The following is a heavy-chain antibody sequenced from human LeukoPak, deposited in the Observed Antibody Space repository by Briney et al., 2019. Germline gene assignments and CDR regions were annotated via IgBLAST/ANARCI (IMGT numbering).Heavy chain of an antibody. J-gene: IGHJ4*02. CDR3: AKTSVGARYFDY. D-gene: IGHD4-17*01. CDR1: GFTFNSYA. Sequence: GGSLRLSCAVSGFTFNSYAMSWVRQAPGKGLEWVSGISGSGASTNYADSVKGRFTMSRDNSKNTLYLQMNSLRGEDTAAYYCAKTSVGARYFDYWGQRTLVTVSS. CDR2: ISGSGAST. V-gene: IGHV3-23*01.